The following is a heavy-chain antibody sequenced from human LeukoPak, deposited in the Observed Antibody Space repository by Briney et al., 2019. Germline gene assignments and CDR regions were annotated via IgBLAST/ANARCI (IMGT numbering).Heavy chain of an antibody. Sequence: ASVKVSCKASGYTFTSYDINWVRQATGQGLEWMGWMNPNSGNTGCAQKFQGRVTMTRNTSISTAYMELSSLRSEDTAVYYCARSGVVVPAAMNYYYGMDVWGQGTTVTVSS. V-gene: IGHV1-8*01. CDR3: ARSGVVVPAAMNYYYGMDV. CDR2: MNPNSGNT. J-gene: IGHJ6*02. D-gene: IGHD2-2*01. CDR1: GYTFTSYD.